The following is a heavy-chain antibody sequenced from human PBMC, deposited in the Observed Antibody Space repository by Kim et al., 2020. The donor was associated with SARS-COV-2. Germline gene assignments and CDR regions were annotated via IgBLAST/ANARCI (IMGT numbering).Heavy chain of an antibody. CDR3: ARVKCSSTSCGYDYYYYYGMDV. Sequence: GGSLRLSCAASGFTFSDYYMSWIRQAPGKGLEWVSYISSSSSCTNYADSVKGRFTISRDNAKNSLYLQMNSLRAEDTAVYYCARVKCSSTSCGYDYYYYYGMDVWGQGTTVTVSS. CDR1: GFTFSDYY. V-gene: IGHV3-11*05. CDR2: ISSSSSCT. D-gene: IGHD2-2*01. J-gene: IGHJ6*02.